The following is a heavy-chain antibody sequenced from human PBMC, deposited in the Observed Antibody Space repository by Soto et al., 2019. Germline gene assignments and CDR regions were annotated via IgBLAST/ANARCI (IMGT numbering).Heavy chain of an antibody. CDR1: GFTFSSYT. D-gene: IGHD4-4*01. V-gene: IGHV3-23*01. CDR3: AKGMAVTGSAASRPFDY. Sequence: EVQLLESGGGLVQPGESLRLSCAASGFTFSSYTMNWVRQAPGKGLEWVSAITDSGGTTPYADSVKGRFTISRDNSKNTLYLQMNSLRAEDTAIYYCAKGMAVTGSAASRPFDYWGQGTLVTVSS. J-gene: IGHJ4*02. CDR2: ITDSGGTT.